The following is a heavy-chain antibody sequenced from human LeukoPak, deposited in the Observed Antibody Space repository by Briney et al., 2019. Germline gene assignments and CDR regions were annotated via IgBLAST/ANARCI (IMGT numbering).Heavy chain of an antibody. D-gene: IGHD3-10*01. CDR1: GGSISSYY. V-gene: IGHV4-59*01. CDR3: ARGDTGYYGSGLPDY. CDR2: IYYSGST. J-gene: IGHJ4*02. Sequence: SETLSLTCTVSGGSISSYYWSWIRQPPGKGLEWIGYIYYSGSTNYNPSLKSRVTISVDTSKNQFSLKLSSVTAADTAVYYCARGDTGYYGSGLPDYWGQGTLVTVSS.